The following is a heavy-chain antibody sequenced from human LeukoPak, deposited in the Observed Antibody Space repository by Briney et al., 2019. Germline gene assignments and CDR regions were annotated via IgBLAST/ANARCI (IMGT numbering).Heavy chain of an antibody. Sequence: GGSLRLTCVASGFTFSGSAMHWVRQASGKGLEWVGRIRTKANSYATAYAASVKGRFTISRDDSKNMAYLQMNSLKTEDTAVYYCTGNYGGGDYWGQGTLVTVSS. V-gene: IGHV3-73*01. J-gene: IGHJ4*02. CDR1: GFTFSGSA. CDR2: IRTKANSYAT. D-gene: IGHD4-17*01. CDR3: TGNYGGGDY.